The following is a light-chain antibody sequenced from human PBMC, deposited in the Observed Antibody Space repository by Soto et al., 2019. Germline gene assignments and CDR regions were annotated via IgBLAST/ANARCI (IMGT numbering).Light chain of an antibody. CDR1: QGISSY. CDR3: QQYYSYPLT. V-gene: IGKV1-8*01. CDR2: AAS. J-gene: IGKJ1*01. Sequence: AIRMTQSPSSLSASTGDRVTITCRASQGISSYLAWYQQKPGKAPKLLIYAASTLQSGVPSRFSGSGYGTDFTLPISCLQSEDFATSYCQQYYSYPLTCGQGTKVEIK.